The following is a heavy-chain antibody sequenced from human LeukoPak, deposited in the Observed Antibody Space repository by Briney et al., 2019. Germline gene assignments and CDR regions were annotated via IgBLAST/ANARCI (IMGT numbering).Heavy chain of an antibody. CDR2: IYPDDSDT. CDR1: GYSFTSYW. Sequence: GESLKISCKGSGYSFTSYWIGWVRQMPGTGLEWVGAIYPDDSDTRYSPSFQGQVVISADRSIRTAYLQWNTLKTSDTAMYYCVRQRGASGTINHFDPWGQGTLVTVSS. J-gene: IGHJ5*02. V-gene: IGHV5-51*01. D-gene: IGHD3-10*01. CDR3: VRQRGASGTINHFDP.